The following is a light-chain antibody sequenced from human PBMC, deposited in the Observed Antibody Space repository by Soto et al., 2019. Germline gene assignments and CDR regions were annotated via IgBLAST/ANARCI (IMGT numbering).Light chain of an antibody. V-gene: IGKV1-5*01. Sequence: DIQMTQSPSTLSASVGDRVTITCRASQSISDWLAWYQQKPGKAPKLLIYDASGLESGVPSRFSGSGSGTEFTLTISSLQPDDFAIYYCQQYNSYSLTFGGGTKVEIK. CDR2: DAS. J-gene: IGKJ4*01. CDR3: QQYNSYSLT. CDR1: QSISDW.